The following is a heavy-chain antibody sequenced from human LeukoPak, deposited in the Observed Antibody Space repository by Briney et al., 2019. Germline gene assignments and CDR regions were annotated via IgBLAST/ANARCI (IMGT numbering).Heavy chain of an antibody. CDR3: ANEGYRQQLVLWFDP. V-gene: IGHV3-23*01. CDR1: GFTFSSYG. Sequence: GGSLRLSCAASGFTFSSYGMSWVRQAPGKGLEWVSAISGSGGSTYHADSVKGRFTISRDNSKNTLYLQMNSLRAEDTAVYYCANEGYRQQLVLWFDPWGQGTLVTVSS. J-gene: IGHJ5*02. CDR2: ISGSGGST. D-gene: IGHD6-13*01.